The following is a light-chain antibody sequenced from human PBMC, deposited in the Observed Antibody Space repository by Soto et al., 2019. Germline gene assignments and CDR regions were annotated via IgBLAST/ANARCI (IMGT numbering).Light chain of an antibody. Sequence: QSALTQPRSVSGSPGQSVTISCTGTSSDVGGYNYVSWYQQHPGKAPKLMIYDVSKRPSGVPDRFSGSKSGNTASLTISGLQAEDEADYYCSSYASTYPGVFGGGTQLTVL. CDR3: SSYASTYPGV. CDR2: DVS. J-gene: IGLJ2*01. CDR1: SSDVGGYNY. V-gene: IGLV2-11*01.